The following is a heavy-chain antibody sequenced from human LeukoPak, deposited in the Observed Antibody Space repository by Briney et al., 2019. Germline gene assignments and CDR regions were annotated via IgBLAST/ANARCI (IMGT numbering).Heavy chain of an antibody. CDR1: GFTVSSTYI. CDR2: VTGSGSVTSST. D-gene: IGHD3-3*01. J-gene: IGHJ4*02. V-gene: IGHV3-23*01. Sequence: GGSLRLSCAASGFTVSSTYIMSWVRQAPGKGLEWVSSVTGSGSVTSSTYYADSVKGRFTISRDNSKNTLYLQMNSLRAEDTALYYCAKEGTYNNFWSGYFHWGQGALVTVSS. CDR3: AKEGTYNNFWSGYFH.